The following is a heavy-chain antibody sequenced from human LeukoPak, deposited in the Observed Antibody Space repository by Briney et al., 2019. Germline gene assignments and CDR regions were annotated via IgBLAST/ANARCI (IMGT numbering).Heavy chain of an antibody. CDR2: IYHSGST. D-gene: IGHD2-21*02. J-gene: IGHJ4*02. CDR3: ASRGDPSDY. CDR1: GGSISSSSYY. V-gene: IGHV4-39*07. Sequence: SETLSLTCTVSGGSISSSSYYWGWIRQPPGKGLEWIGEIYHSGSTNYNPSLKSRVTISVDKSKNQFSLKLSSVTAADTAVYYCASRGDPSDYWGQGTLVTVSS.